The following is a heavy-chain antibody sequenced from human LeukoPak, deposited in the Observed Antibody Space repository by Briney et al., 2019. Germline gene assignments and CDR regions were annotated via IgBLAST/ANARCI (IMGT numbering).Heavy chain of an antibody. Sequence: PSQTLSLTCTVSGGSISSGDYYWSWIRQPPGKGLEWIGYIYYSGSTNYNPSLKSRVTISVDTSKNQFSLKLSSVTAADTAVYYCARGPRSQWLVYYYWGQGTLVTVSS. D-gene: IGHD6-19*01. CDR1: GGSISSGDYY. J-gene: IGHJ4*02. V-gene: IGHV4-30-4*01. CDR2: IYYSGST. CDR3: ARGPRSQWLVYYY.